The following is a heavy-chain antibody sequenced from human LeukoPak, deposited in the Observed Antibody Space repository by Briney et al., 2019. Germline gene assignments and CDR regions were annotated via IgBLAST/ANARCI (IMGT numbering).Heavy chain of an antibody. D-gene: IGHD1-1*01. J-gene: IGHJ5*02. CDR2: ISSSSYI. Sequence: GGSLRLSCAASGFTFSSYSMNWVRQAPGKGLEWVSSISSSSYIYYADSVKGRFTISRDNAKNSLYLQMNSLRAEDTAVYYCARDLNWNDVGNWFDPWGQGALVTVSS. CDR3: ARDLNWNDVGNWFDP. V-gene: IGHV3-21*01. CDR1: GFTFSSYS.